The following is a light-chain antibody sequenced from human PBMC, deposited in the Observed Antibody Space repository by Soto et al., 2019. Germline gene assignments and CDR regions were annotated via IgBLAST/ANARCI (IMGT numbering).Light chain of an antibody. CDR3: AAWDDSLSGYV. Sequence: QSVLTQPASVSGSPGQSITISCTGTGSDIGAYNTVAWYQQHPRRVPKLMIYEVTNRPSGISNRFSGSKSGNTASLTISGLQAEDEADYYCAAWDDSLSGYVFGTGTKVTVL. V-gene: IGLV2-14*01. CDR2: EVT. J-gene: IGLJ1*01. CDR1: GSDIGAYNT.